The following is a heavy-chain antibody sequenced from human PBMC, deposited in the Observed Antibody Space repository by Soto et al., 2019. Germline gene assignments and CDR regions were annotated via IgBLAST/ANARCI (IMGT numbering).Heavy chain of an antibody. D-gene: IGHD3-22*01. V-gene: IGHV3-21*01. CDR2: IGSRTSDI. CDR1: EFTLSRHT. Sequence: VGSLRLSCAASEFTLSRHTMNWVRQAPGKGLEWVSFIGSRTSDIYYADSVKGRFTISRDNAKNSLYLDLTRLRAEDTAVYFCVRDYYDTSGYPNTFDMWGQGTMVTVSS. CDR3: VRDYYDTSGYPNTFDM. J-gene: IGHJ3*02.